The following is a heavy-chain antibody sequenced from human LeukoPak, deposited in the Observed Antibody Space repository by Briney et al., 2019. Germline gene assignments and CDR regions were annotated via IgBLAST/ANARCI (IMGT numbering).Heavy chain of an antibody. CDR3: AKDYGGNLGGGAFDI. J-gene: IGHJ3*02. D-gene: IGHD4-23*01. CDR1: GFTFDDYA. V-gene: IGHV3-9*03. Sequence: GRSLRLSCAASGFTFDDYAMHWVRQAPGKGLEWVSGISWNSGSIDYADSVKGRFTISRDNAKNSLYLQMNSLRPEDMALYYCAKDYGGNLGGGAFDIWGQGTMVTVSS. CDR2: ISWNSGSI.